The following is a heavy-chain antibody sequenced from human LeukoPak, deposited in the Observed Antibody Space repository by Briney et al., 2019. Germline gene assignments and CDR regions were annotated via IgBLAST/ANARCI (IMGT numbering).Heavy chain of an antibody. CDR3: TRGHSGYDSSGYYLVDV. J-gene: IGHJ6*04. Sequence: GGSLRLSCAASGFTFSSYSMNWVRQAPGKGLEWVSSISSSSSYIYYADSVKGRFTISRDNAKNSLYLQMNSLRAEDTAVYYCTRGHSGYDSSGYYLVDVWGKGTTVTISS. D-gene: IGHD3-22*01. V-gene: IGHV3-21*01. CDR2: ISSSSSYI. CDR1: GFTFSSYS.